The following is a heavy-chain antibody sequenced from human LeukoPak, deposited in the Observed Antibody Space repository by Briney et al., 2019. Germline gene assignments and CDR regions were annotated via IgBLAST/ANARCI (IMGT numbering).Heavy chain of an antibody. J-gene: IGHJ5*02. CDR1: GGSISGYS. V-gene: IGHV4-59*01. D-gene: IGHD3-10*01. CDR2: IYYSGDT. CDR3: ARGPYGSGISNWFDP. Sequence: SSGTLSLTCTVSGGSISGYSWSWIRQPPGRGLEWIGYIYYSGDTNYNPSLKSRVTISVDTSKNQLSLKLSSVTTADTAVYYCARGPYGSGISNWFDPWGQGTLVIVSS.